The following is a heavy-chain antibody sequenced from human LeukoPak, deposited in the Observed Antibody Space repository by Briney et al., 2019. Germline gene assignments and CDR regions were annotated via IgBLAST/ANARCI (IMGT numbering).Heavy chain of an antibody. CDR2: IYYSGST. CDR1: GGSISSGGYS. D-gene: IGHD3-16*02. V-gene: IGHV4-30-4*07. Sequence: SETLSLTCAVSGGSISSGGYSWSWIRQPPGKGLEWIGYIYYSGSTYYNPSPKSRVTISVDTSKNQFSLKLSSVTAADTAVYYCAGTYYDYVWGSYRLDYWGQGTLVTVSS. J-gene: IGHJ4*02. CDR3: AGTYYDYVWGSYRLDY.